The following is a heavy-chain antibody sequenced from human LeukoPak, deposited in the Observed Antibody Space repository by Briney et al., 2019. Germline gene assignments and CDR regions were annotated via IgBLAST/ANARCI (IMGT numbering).Heavy chain of an antibody. CDR1: GGSVSSGYYY. CDR2: IYHSGST. J-gene: IGHJ4*02. Sequence: NAAETLSLTCTVSGGSVSSGYYYWSWIRQPPGKGLEWIRYIYHSGSTNYNPSLKSRVTISVDTSKNQFSLKLSSVTAADTAVYYCARGADYWGQGTLVTVSS. V-gene: IGHV4-61*01. CDR3: ARGADY.